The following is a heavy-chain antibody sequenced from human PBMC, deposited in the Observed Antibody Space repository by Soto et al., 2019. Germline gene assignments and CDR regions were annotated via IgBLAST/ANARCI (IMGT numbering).Heavy chain of an antibody. J-gene: IGHJ4*02. D-gene: IGHD3-9*01. CDR2: IIPIYASP. CDR1: GGTFSSNA. CDR3: AVTVTGSRSPLAH. V-gene: IGHV1-69*06. Sequence: QVQLVQSGAEVKKPGSSVKVSRKASGGTFSSNAISWVRQAPGQGLEWMGGIIPIYASPNYAQNFQGRVXVTADKATSTAYLELSRLKFADSAIYYCAVTVTGSRSPLAHWGRGTLVIVSS.